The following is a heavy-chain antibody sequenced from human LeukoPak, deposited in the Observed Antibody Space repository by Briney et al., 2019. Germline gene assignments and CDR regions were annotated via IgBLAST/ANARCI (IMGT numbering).Heavy chain of an antibody. CDR1: GFIFSGSV. CDR2: ISGVGGIT. Sequence: PGGSLRLSCSASGFIFSGSVMQWVRQAPGKGLEYISAISGVGGITYYAESVKGRFTISRDNSKNTLYLQINSLRTEDTAVFYCVKDGWPRGYTYGYAGYWGQGTLVTVSS. V-gene: IGHV3-64D*06. CDR3: VKDGWPRGYTYGYAGY. J-gene: IGHJ4*02. D-gene: IGHD5-18*01.